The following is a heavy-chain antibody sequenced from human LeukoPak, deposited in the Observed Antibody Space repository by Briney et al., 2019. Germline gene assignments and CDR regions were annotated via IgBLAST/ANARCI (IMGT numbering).Heavy chain of an antibody. V-gene: IGHV4-30-4*07. CDR2: IYYSGST. D-gene: IGHD6-6*01. J-gene: IGHJ5*02. CDR1: GGSISSGGYS. CDR3: ARLKSRIAARPSWFDP. Sequence: SETLSLTCAVSGGSISSGGYSWSWIRQPPGKGLEWIGYIYYSGSTYYNPSLKSRVTVSVDTSKNQFSLKLSSVTAADTAVYYCARLKSRIAARPSWFDPWGQGTLVTVSS.